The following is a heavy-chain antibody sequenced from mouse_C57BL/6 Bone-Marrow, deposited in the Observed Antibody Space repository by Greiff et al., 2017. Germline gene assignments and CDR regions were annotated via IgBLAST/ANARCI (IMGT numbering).Heavy chain of an antibody. CDR3: ARSPDYYGSSLFDY. D-gene: IGHD1-1*01. CDR2: IYPGDGDT. Sequence: QVQLQQSGPELVKPGASVKISCKASGYAFSSSWMNWVKQRPGKGLEWIGRIYPGDGDTNYNGKFEGKATLTADKSSSTAYMQLSSLTSEDSAVYFCARSPDYYGSSLFDYWGQGTTLTVSS. CDR1: GYAFSSSW. J-gene: IGHJ2*01. V-gene: IGHV1-82*01.